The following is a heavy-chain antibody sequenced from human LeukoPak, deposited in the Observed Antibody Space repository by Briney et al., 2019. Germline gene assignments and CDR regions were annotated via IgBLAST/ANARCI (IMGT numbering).Heavy chain of an antibody. D-gene: IGHD1-26*01. Sequence: ASVKVSCKASGGTFSSYAISWVRQAPGQGLEWMGGIIPIFGTANYAQKFQGRVTITADESTSTAYMELSSLRSEDTAVYYCARSSGSYRNDAFDIWGQGTMVTVSS. CDR1: GGTFSSYA. V-gene: IGHV1-69*13. CDR3: ARSSGSYRNDAFDI. J-gene: IGHJ3*02. CDR2: IIPIFGTA.